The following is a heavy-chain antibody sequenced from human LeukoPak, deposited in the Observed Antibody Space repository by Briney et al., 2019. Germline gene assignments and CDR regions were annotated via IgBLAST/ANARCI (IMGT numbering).Heavy chain of an antibody. CDR2: ISGDGRST. Sequence: GGSLRLSCAASEFTYSAYAMNWVRQAPGKGLEGVSTISGDGRSTFYADSVKGRFIISRDDSKTTLFLQMNSLRAEDTAIYYCARRYGGWGAFDIWGQGTVVTVSS. CDR3: ARRYGGWGAFDI. V-gene: IGHV3-23*01. D-gene: IGHD4-23*01. CDR1: EFTYSAYA. J-gene: IGHJ3*02.